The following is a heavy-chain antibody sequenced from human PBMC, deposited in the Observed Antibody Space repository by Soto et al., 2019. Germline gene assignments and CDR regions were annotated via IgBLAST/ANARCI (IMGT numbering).Heavy chain of an antibody. CDR1: GFTFSRYA. Sequence: QVQVVEAGGGVVQPGRSLRLSCAASGFTFSRYAIPWVRPAPGKGLGWVAVISRDGTNKYYVDSVNGRFTISRDNSRNTLYLQMNSLRHEDAAVYYCARSRSGAVAASFDFWGQVTLVTVSS. D-gene: IGHD3-10*01. CDR3: ARSRSGAVAASFDF. V-gene: IGHV3-30*04. CDR2: ISRDGTNK. J-gene: IGHJ4*02.